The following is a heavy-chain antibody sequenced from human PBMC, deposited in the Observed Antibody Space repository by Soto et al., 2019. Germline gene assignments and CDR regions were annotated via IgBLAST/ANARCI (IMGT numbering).Heavy chain of an antibody. CDR3: ARGAGRRPPRAAFDI. CDR1: GGSFSGYY. Sequence: PSETLSLTCAFYGGSFSGYYWSWIRQPPGKGLEWLGDINPSGSTNYNPSLKSRVIMSVDTSKKQFSLNVTSVTAADTAVYYCARGAGRRPPRAAFDIWGQGTMVTVSS. V-gene: IGHV4-34*01. J-gene: IGHJ3*02. CDR2: INPSGST.